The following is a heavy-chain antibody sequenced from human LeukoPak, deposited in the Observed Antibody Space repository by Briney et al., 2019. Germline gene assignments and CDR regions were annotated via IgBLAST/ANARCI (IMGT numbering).Heavy chain of an antibody. CDR1: GFTFSDYY. J-gene: IGHJ4*02. CDR3: ARIPANSYYFDY. Sequence: GGSLRLSCAASGFTFSDYYMAWIRQPPGKELEWISYISYSSTYTNYADSVKGRFTISRDDARNSVFLQMNSLRAEDTAVYCCARIPANSYYFDYWGPGSLVTVSS. V-gene: IGHV3-11*03. CDR2: ISYSSTYT.